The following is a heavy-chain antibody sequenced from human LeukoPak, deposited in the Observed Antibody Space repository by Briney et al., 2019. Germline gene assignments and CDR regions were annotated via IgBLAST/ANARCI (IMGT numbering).Heavy chain of an antibody. CDR3: ATLLSSSYYFDY. CDR2: IYHSGIT. J-gene: IGHJ4*02. Sequence: SETLSLACIVSGYSISSGYYWGWIRQPPGKGLEWIGNIYHSGITYYNLYNPSLKSRVIISVDTSKNHFSLKLSSVTAADTAVYFCATLLSSSYYFDYWGQGTLVTVSS. D-gene: IGHD3-10*02. V-gene: IGHV4-38-2*02. CDR1: GYSISSGYY.